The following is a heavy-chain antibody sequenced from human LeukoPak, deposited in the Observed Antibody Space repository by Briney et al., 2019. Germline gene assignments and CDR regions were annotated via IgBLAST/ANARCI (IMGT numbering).Heavy chain of an antibody. CDR3: AKEGMDIVVVVAAKPDAFDI. J-gene: IGHJ3*02. V-gene: IGHV3-23*01. CDR1: GFTFSSYA. CDR2: ISGSGGST. D-gene: IGHD2-15*01. Sequence: PGGSLRLSCAAPGFTFSSYAMSWVRQAPGKGLEWVSAISGSGGSTYYADSVKGRFTISRDNSKNTLYLQMNSLRAEDTAVYYRAKEGMDIVVVVAAKPDAFDIWGQGTMVTVSS.